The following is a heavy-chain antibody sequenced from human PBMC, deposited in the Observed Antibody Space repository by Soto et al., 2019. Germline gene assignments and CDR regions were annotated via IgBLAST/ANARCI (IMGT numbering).Heavy chain of an antibody. CDR3: AKGTGTNYYDYICGSYRLDY. Sequence: ASVKVSCKASGYTFTSYAMHWVRQAPGQRLEWMGWINAGNGNTKYSQKFQGRVTITRDTSASTAYMELSSLRSEDTAVYYCAKGTGTNYYDYICGSYRLDYWGQGTLVTVSS. V-gene: IGHV1-3*01. D-gene: IGHD3-16*01. CDR1: GYTFTSYA. J-gene: IGHJ4*02. CDR2: INAGNGNT.